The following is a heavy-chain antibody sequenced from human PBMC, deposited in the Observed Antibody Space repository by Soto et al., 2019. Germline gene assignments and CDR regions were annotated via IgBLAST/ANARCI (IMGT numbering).Heavy chain of an antibody. CDR3: AKKASMSIAARRTGFDY. V-gene: IGHV3-23*01. Sequence: GGSLRLSCAASGFTFSSYAMSWVRQAPGKGLEWVSAISGSGGSTYYADSVKGRFTISRDNSKNTLYLQMNSLRAEDTAVYYCAKKASMSIAARRTGFDYWGQGTLVTVSS. J-gene: IGHJ4*02. D-gene: IGHD6-6*01. CDR2: ISGSGGST. CDR1: GFTFSSYA.